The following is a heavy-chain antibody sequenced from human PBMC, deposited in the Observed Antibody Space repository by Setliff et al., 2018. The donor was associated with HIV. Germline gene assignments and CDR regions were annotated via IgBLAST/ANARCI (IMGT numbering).Heavy chain of an antibody. J-gene: IGHJ4*02. D-gene: IGHD2-15*01. CDR1: GYTFTNHW. CDR2: IYPGDSDV. Sequence: GESLKISCQASGYTFTNHWIGWVRQVPGEGLEWMAIIYPGDSDVRYNPSFQGQVTVSVDKSINTAYLQWSSLKASDTATYYCAREHRLCSGERCVLPDYWGQGTLVTVSS. V-gene: IGHV5-51*01. CDR3: AREHRLCSGERCVLPDY.